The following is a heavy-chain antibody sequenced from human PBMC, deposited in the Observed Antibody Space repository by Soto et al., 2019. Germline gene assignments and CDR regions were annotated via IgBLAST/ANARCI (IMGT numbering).Heavy chain of an antibody. CDR2: ITSGGGSQ. V-gene: IGHV3-30*18. D-gene: IGHD1-26*01. CDR3: AKGQAGATVAC. CDR1: GFNFTRNG. J-gene: IGHJ4*02. Sequence: QVHLVESGGGVVQPGKSLTLSCVASGFNFTRNGMHWVSQAPGKGLEWVAAITSGGGSQYYADSVKGRFTISRDNSRNTLFLQVNSQGPENTDEYYCAKGQAGATVACGGQGTLVTVSS.